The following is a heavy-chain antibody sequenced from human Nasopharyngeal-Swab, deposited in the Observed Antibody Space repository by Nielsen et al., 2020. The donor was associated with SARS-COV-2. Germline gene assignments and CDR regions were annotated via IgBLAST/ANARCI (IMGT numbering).Heavy chain of an antibody. V-gene: IGHV3-73*01. CDR3: TTDYYFDY. CDR1: GFIFSGSA. CDR2: IGYKDHNYAT. Sequence: GESLKISCAASGFIFSGSAMHWVRQAPGKGLEWVGRIGYKDHNYATTYGVEVKGRFTISRDDSKNTAFLQMDSLKTEDTALYYCTTDYYFDYWGQGTLVTVSS. J-gene: IGHJ4*02.